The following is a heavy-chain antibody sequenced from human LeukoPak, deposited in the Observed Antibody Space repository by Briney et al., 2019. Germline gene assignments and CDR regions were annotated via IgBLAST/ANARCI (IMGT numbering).Heavy chain of an antibody. J-gene: IGHJ4*02. CDR2: RSYDGSNK. V-gene: IGHV3-30*18. Sequence: GGSLRLSCAASGFTFSSYGMHWVRQAPGKGVGWVAVRSYDGSNKYYADSVKGRFTISRDNSKNTLYLQMNSLRAEDTAVYYCAKDRLAYCNYPFDYWGQGTLVTVSS. CDR1: GFTFSSYG. CDR3: AKDRLAYCNYPFDY. D-gene: IGHD4-11*01.